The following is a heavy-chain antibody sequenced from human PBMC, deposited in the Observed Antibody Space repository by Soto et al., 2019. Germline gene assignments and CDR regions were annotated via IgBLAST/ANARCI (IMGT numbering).Heavy chain of an antibody. D-gene: IGHD3-3*01. CDR3: ARDGRLLEWLHNDYYGMDV. CDR1: GFTFSSYW. J-gene: IGHJ6*02. CDR2: INSDGSST. V-gene: IGHV3-74*01. Sequence: EVQLVESGGGLVQPGGSLRLSCAASGFTFSSYWMHWVRQAPGKGLVWVSRINSDGSSTSYADSVKGRFTISRDNAKNTLYLQMNSLRAEDTAVYYCARDGRLLEWLHNDYYGMDVWGQGTTVTVSS.